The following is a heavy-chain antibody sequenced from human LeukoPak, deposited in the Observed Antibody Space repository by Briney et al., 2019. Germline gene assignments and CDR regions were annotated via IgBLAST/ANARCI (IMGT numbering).Heavy chain of an antibody. D-gene: IGHD6-25*01. CDR2: INPNSGGT. V-gene: IGHV1-2*02. CDR1: GYTFTGYY. Sequence: ASVKVSCKASGYTFTGYYMHWVRQAPGQGLEWMGWINPNSGGTNYAQKFQGRVTMTRDTSISTAYMELSRLRSDDTAVYYCARDLLAAAGEWMIDYWGQGTLVTVSS. CDR3: ARDLLAAAGEWMIDY. J-gene: IGHJ4*02.